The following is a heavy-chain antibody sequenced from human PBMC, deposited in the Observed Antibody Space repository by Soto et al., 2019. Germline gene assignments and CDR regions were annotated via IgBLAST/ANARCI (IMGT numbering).Heavy chain of an antibody. V-gene: IGHV3-23*01. CDR2: ISGSGGST. CDR3: VIDYDEGVIVPLFDY. D-gene: IGHD3-3*01. J-gene: IGHJ4*02. CDR1: GFTFRSYA. Sequence: GGSLRLSCAASGFTFRSYAMSWVRQAPGKGLEWVSAISGSGGSTYYADSVKGRFTISRDNAKNTLYLEMNSLRTEDTALYYFVIDYDEGVIVPLFDYWGQGTLVTGSS.